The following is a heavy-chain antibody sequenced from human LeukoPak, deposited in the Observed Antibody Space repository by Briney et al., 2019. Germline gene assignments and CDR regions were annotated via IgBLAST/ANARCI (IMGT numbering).Heavy chain of an antibody. Sequence: ASVQVSCKASGYTFTRYGISWVRQAPGQGLEWMGWISAYNGNTNYAQNLQARVTMTTDTSTTTAYMDLRSLRSDDTAVYYCARGHGDYSEDYFDSWGQGTLVTVSS. CDR1: GYTFTRYG. J-gene: IGHJ4*02. CDR2: ISAYNGNT. CDR3: ARGHGDYSEDYFDS. V-gene: IGHV1-18*01. D-gene: IGHD4-17*01.